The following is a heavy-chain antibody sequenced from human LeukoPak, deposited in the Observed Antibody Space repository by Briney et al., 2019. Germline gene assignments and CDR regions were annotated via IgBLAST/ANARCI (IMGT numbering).Heavy chain of an antibody. V-gene: IGHV3-11*04. Sequence: GGSLRLSCAASGFTVSSNYMSWVRQAPGKGLEWVSYISSSGSTIYYADSVKGRLTISRDNAENSLYLQMNSLRAEDTAVYYCGRYSYGYGSRLGYWGQGTLVTVSS. CDR3: GRYSYGYGSRLGY. CDR1: GFTVSSNY. CDR2: ISSSGSTI. J-gene: IGHJ4*02. D-gene: IGHD5-18*01.